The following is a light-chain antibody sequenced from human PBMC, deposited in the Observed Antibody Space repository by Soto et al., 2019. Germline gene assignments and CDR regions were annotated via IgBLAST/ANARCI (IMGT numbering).Light chain of an antibody. J-gene: IGKJ1*01. CDR2: KAS. CDR3: QKYNSYPWK. CDR1: QSISSW. V-gene: IGKV1-5*03. Sequence: DIQMTHSPSTLSASVLYIVNITFRASQSISSWLAWYQQKPGKAPKLLIYKASSLESGVPSRFSGSGSGTEFTLTISSLQPDDFATYYCQKYNSYPWKFGQGTKVDIK.